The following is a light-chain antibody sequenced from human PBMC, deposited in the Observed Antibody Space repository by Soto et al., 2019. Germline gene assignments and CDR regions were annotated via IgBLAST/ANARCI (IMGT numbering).Light chain of an antibody. J-gene: IGKJ4*01. CDR1: QSVSSY. CDR2: DAS. V-gene: IGKV3-11*01. CDR3: QQRFNWLLT. Sequence: IVLTQSPATLSVSPGERSTLSLMASQSVSSYLAWYQQKPGQAPRLLIYDASNRATGIPARFSGSGSGTDFTLTISSLEPEDFAVYYCQQRFNWLLTFGGGTKVDI.